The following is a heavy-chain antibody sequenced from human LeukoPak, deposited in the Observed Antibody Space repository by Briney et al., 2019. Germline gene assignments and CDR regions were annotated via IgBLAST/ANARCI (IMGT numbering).Heavy chain of an antibody. CDR3: TTFYHEYSPY. CDR2: IKSNADGGTP. D-gene: IGHD2/OR15-2a*01. CDR1: GFTFDDYA. Sequence: GGSLRLSCAASGFTFDDYAMHWVRQAPGKGLEWVGRIKSNADGGTPDYAAPARGRFTISRDDSKNTLYLQMNSLKTEDTAVYYCTTFYHEYSPYWGRGTLVTVSS. V-gene: IGHV3-15*01. J-gene: IGHJ4*02.